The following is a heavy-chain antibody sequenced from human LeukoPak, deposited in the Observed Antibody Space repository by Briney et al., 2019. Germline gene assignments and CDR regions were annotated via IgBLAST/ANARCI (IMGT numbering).Heavy chain of an antibody. CDR1: GYTFTSYG. V-gene: IGHV1-69*13. Sequence: AASVKVSCKASGYTFTSYGISWVRQAPGQGLEWMGGIIPIFGTANYAQKFQGRVTITADESTSTAYMELSSLRSEDTAVYYCARAGIAAAGTLDYWGQGTLVTVSS. CDR2: IIPIFGTA. D-gene: IGHD6-13*01. J-gene: IGHJ4*02. CDR3: ARAGIAAAGTLDY.